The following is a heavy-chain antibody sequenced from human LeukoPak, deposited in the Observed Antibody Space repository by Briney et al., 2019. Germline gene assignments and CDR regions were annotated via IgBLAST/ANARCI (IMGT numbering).Heavy chain of an antibody. CDR2: INPSGGST. CDR1: GYTFTSYY. J-gene: IGHJ6*02. Sequence: ASVKVSCKASGYTFTSYYMHWVRQAPGQGLEWMGIINPSGGSTSYAQKFQGRVTMTRDTSTSTVYMELSSLRSEDTAVYYCARGYCSSTSCSYYYYYGMDVWGQGTTVTVSS. V-gene: IGHV1-46*01. CDR3: ARGYCSSTSCSYYYYYGMDV. D-gene: IGHD2-2*01.